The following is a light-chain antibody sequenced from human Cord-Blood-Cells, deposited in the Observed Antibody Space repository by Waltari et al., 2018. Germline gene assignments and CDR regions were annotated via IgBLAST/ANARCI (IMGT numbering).Light chain of an antibody. Sequence: DIQTTQSPSSLSASVGDRVPITCRASQSISSYLNWYQQKPGKAPKLLIYAASSLQSRVPSRFSGSGSGTDFTLTISSLQPEDFATYYCQQSYSTPRTFGPGTKVDIK. J-gene: IGKJ3*01. CDR3: QQSYSTPRT. CDR1: QSISSY. V-gene: IGKV1-39*01. CDR2: AAS.